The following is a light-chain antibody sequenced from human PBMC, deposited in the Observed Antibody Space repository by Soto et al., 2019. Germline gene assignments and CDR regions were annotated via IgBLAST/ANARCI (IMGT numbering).Light chain of an antibody. V-gene: IGLV2-14*01. CDR1: SSDVGGYNY. CDR2: DVS. CDR3: NSYTSSSWV. J-gene: IGLJ3*02. Sequence: QSVLTQPASVSGSPGQSITISCTGTSSDVGGYNYVSWYQQHPGKAPKLMIYDVSNRPSGVSNRFSGSKSGNTASLTISGLQAEDEAAYYCNSYTSSSWVFGGGTKVTVL.